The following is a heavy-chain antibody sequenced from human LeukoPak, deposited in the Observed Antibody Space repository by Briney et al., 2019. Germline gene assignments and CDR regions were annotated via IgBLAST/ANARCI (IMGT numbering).Heavy chain of an antibody. CDR2: IFWDDAK. V-gene: IGHV2-5*02. D-gene: IGHD3-22*01. CDR1: GFSLRTSGVT. J-gene: IGHJ3*02. Sequence: ESGPTLVKPTQTLTLTCTVSGFSLRTSGVTVGWIRQPPGKALEWLALIFWDDAKRYSPSLKSRLTITKATSKNQVVLTMTNMDPVDTATYYCAHSLYYYDSSGPASRAFDIWSQGRMVTVSS. CDR3: AHSLYYYDSSGPASRAFDI.